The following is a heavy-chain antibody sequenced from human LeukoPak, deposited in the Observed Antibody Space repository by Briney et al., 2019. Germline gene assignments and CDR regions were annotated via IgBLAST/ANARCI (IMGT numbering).Heavy chain of an antibody. J-gene: IGHJ2*01. CDR3: ASPPQDSSGNWGWYFDF. CDR1: GGFISSSPYY. Sequence: SETLSLTCTVSGGFISSSPYYWGWIRQPPGKGLEWIGRISHTGSTFYDPSLRSRVTISVDTSKNQFSLKLRFVTAADTAVYYCASPPQDSSGNWGWYFDFWGRGTLVTVSS. CDR2: ISHTGST. V-gene: IGHV4-39*01. D-gene: IGHD3-22*01.